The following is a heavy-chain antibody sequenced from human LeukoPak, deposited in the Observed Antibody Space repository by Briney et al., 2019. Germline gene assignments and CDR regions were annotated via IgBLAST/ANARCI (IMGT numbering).Heavy chain of an antibody. D-gene: IGHD6-13*01. Sequence: ASVKVSCKASGYTFTGYYMHWVRQAPGQGLEWMGWINPNSGGTNYAQKFQGRVTMTRDTSISTAYMELSRLRSDDTAVYYCARDREAPYSSSWFYAFDIWGQGTMVTVSS. CDR1: GYTFTGYY. V-gene: IGHV1-2*02. CDR3: ARDREAPYSSSWFYAFDI. J-gene: IGHJ3*02. CDR2: INPNSGGT.